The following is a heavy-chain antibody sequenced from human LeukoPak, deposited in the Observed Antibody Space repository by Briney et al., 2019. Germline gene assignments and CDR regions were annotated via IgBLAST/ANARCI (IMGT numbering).Heavy chain of an antibody. Sequence: SETLSLTCTVSDGSISSSSYHWSWIRQPAGKGLEWIGRIYTSGNTNYNPSLKSRVTISVDTSKNQFFLRLSSVTAADTAVYYCARADRSYYYGSGSYSPFGYWGQGTLVTVSS. CDR2: IYTSGNT. J-gene: IGHJ4*02. D-gene: IGHD3-10*01. CDR3: ARADRSYYYGSGSYSPFGY. V-gene: IGHV4-61*02. CDR1: DGSISSSSYH.